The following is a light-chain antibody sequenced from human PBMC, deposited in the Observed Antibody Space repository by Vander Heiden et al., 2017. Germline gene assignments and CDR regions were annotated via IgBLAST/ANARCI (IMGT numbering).Light chain of an antibody. CDR1: QGISSW. CDR2: AAS. CDR3: QQANSFPLT. Sequence: DIQMTQSPSSVSASVGDRVTITCRASQGISSWLVWYQQKPGKAPKLLIYAASSSQSGVPSRFSGSGSGTDFTLTISSLHPEDFATYYCQQANSFPLTFGGGTKVEMK. J-gene: IGKJ4*01. V-gene: IGKV1-12*01.